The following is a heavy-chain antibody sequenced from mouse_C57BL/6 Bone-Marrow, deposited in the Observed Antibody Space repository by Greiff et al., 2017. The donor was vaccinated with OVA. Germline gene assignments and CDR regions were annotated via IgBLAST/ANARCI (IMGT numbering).Heavy chain of an antibody. CDR3: ARRRGQLRFWFAY. CDR2: IYPGDGDT. Sequence: QVQLQQSGAELVKPGASVKISCKASGYAFSSYWMNWVKQRPGKGLEWIGQIYPGDGDTNYNGKFKGKATLTADKSSSTAYMQLSSLTSEDSAVYYCARRRGQLRFWFAYWGQGTLVTVSA. D-gene: IGHD3-2*02. V-gene: IGHV1-80*01. CDR1: GYAFSSYW. J-gene: IGHJ3*01.